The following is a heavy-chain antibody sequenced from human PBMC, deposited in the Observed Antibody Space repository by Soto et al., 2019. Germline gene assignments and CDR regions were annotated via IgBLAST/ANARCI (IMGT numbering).Heavy chain of an antibody. CDR2: INPSGGSI. CDR1: GYTFTSYY. CDR3: ARDKYGGNSGGYYYYGMDV. V-gene: IGHV1-46*01. Sequence: QVQLVQSGAEVKKPGASVKVSCKASGYTFTSYYMHWVRQAPGQGLEWMGIINPSGGSISYAQKFQGRVTMTRDTSTSTVYMELSSLRSEDTAVYYCARDKYGGNSGGYYYYGMDVWGQGTTVTVSS. D-gene: IGHD2-21*02. J-gene: IGHJ6*02.